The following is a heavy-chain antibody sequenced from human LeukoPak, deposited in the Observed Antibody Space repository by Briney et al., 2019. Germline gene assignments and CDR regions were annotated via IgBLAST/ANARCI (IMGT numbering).Heavy chain of an antibody. V-gene: IGHV4-4*02. J-gene: IGHJ4*02. D-gene: IGHD6-13*01. Sequence: PSGTLSLTCAVSGGSISSSNWWSGVRQPPGKGLEWIGEIYHSGSTNYNPSLKSRVTIPVDKSKNQFSLKLSSVTAADTAVYYCARDLAAAPRAFDYWGQGTLVTVSS. CDR1: GGSISSSNW. CDR3: ARDLAAAPRAFDY. CDR2: IYHSGST.